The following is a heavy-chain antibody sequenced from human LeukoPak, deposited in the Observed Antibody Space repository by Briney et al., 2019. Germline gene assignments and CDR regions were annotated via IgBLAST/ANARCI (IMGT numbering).Heavy chain of an antibody. CDR3: ARGYSGYDSPLDY. J-gene: IGHJ4*02. D-gene: IGHD5-12*01. Sequence: GGFLRLSCAASGFTFSSYSMNWVRQAPGKGLEWVSSISSSSSYIYYADSVKGRFTISRDNAKNSLYLQMNSLRAEDTAVYYCARGYSGYDSPLDYWGQGTLVTVSS. CDR1: GFTFSSYS. CDR2: ISSSSSYI. V-gene: IGHV3-21*01.